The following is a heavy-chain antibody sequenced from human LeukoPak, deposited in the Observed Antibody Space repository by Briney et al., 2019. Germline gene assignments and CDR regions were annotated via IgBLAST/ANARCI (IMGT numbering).Heavy chain of an antibody. CDR2: TYYRSKWYN. CDR1: GDSVSSNSAA. Sequence: SQTLSLTCAISGDSVSSNSAAWNWIRQSPSRGLEWLERTYYRSKWYNDYAVSVKSRITINPDTSKNQFSLQLNSVTPEDTAVYYCARESTHYYDSSGYSRGLGYWGQGTLVTVSS. J-gene: IGHJ4*02. V-gene: IGHV6-1*01. D-gene: IGHD3-22*01. CDR3: ARESTHYYDSSGYSRGLGY.